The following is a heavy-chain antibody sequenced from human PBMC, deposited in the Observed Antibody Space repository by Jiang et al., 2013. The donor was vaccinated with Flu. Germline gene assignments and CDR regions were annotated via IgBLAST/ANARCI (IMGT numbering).Heavy chain of an antibody. CDR1: GYTFTSYA. CDR3: ARGYDFWSGYYRGNQPDFDY. V-gene: IGHV1-3*01. CDR2: INAGNGNT. Sequence: GAEVKKPGASVKVSCKASGYTFTSYAMHWVRQAPGQRLEWMGWINAGNGNTKYSQKFQGRVTITRDTSASTAYMELSSLRSEDTAVYYCARGYDFWSGYYRGNQPDFDYWGQGTLVTVSS. J-gene: IGHJ4*02. D-gene: IGHD3-3*01.